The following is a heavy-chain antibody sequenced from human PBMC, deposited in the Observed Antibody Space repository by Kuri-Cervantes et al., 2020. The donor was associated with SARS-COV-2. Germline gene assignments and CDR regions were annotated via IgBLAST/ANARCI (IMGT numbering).Heavy chain of an antibody. CDR3: SRESTPYQYYGMDV. V-gene: IGHV4-59*01. D-gene: IGHD2-15*01. J-gene: IGHJ6*02. Sequence: SETLSLTCTVSGGSISTYYWSWIRQPPGKGREWIGYIYHSGSTTYNPSLKNRVTISVDTSKNQFSLKLNSVTAADTAVYYCSRESTPYQYYGMDVWGQGTTVTVSS. CDR1: GGSISTYY. CDR2: IYHSGST.